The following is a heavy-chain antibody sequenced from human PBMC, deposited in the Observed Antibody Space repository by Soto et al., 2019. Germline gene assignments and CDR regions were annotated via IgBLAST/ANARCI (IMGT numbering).Heavy chain of an antibody. Sequence: QVQLQESGPGLVKPSETLSLTCAVSGASVNTVGSFWAWIRRPTERGLELLGQISYSGSALYNSSLRGRVAILLDSPANQFSLSLNPVTAADTAVYYCARVCCYGRLEYWGQGAPVIVSS. J-gene: IGHJ4*02. CDR3: ARVCCYGRLEY. V-gene: IGHV4-61*08. CDR1: GASVNTVGSF. D-gene: IGHD2-2*01. CDR2: ISYSGSA.